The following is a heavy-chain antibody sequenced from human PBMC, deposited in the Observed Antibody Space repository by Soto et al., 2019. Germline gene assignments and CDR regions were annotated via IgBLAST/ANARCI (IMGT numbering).Heavy chain of an antibody. J-gene: IGHJ6*02. V-gene: IGHV3-33*06. Sequence: GGSLRLSCAASGFPFSRYDMHWVRQAPGKGLEWVAVLWFDGSDEYYADSVQGRFTISRDNSKNTLYLQMDSLRAEDTAVYYCAKVLYASESFDSEEAPYGMDVWGQGTTVTVSS. CDR1: GFPFSRYD. CDR2: LWFDGSDE. CDR3: AKVLYASESFDSEEAPYGMDV. D-gene: IGHD3-10*01.